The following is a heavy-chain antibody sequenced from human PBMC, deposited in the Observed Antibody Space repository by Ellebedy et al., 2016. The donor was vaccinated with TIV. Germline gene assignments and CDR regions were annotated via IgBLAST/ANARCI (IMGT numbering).Heavy chain of an antibody. CDR1: GFTFSTYW. J-gene: IGHJ4*02. V-gene: IGHV3-7*03. D-gene: IGHD3-3*02. CDR3: ERGGAISSWFWRN. CDR2: IQKHGGEK. Sequence: PGGSLRLSCAASGFTFSTYWLSWVRQAPGKGLEWVANIQKHGGEKYDVDSVKGRFTISRDDPKNSLYLEMSSLTDDDTAVYYCERGGAISSWFWRNWGQGTRVTVSS.